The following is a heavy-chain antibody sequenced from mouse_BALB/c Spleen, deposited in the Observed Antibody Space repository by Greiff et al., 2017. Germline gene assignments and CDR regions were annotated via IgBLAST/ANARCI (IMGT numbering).Heavy chain of an antibody. D-gene: IGHD2-4*01. CDR1: GYSITSDYA. CDR2: ISYSGST. CDR3: ARRGIYYDYGVPFDY. Sequence: EVKLQESGPGLVKPSQSLSLTCTVTGYSITSDYAWNWIRQFPGNKLEWMGYISYSGSTSYNPSLKSRISITRDTSKNQFFLQLNSVTTEDTATYYCARRGIYYDYGVPFDYWGQGTTLTVSS. J-gene: IGHJ2*01. V-gene: IGHV3-2*02.